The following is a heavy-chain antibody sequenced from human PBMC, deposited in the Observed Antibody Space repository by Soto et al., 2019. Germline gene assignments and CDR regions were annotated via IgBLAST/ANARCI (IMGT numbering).Heavy chain of an antibody. Sequence: QVQLVQSGAEVKKPGASVKVSCKASDYTFTSYGISWVRQAPGQGLEWMGWINAYNGNTNYAQKLQGRVTMTTDTSTSTAYMALRSLRSHDTAVYYGARDPVAGTYFDYWGQGALVTVSS. J-gene: IGHJ4*02. CDR3: ARDPVAGTYFDY. CDR1: DYTFTSYG. CDR2: INAYNGNT. D-gene: IGHD6-19*01. V-gene: IGHV1-18*01.